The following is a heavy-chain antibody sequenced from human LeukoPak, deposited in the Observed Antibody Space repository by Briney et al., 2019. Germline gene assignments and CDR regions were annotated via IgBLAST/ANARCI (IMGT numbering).Heavy chain of an antibody. Sequence: GGSLRLSCAASRFTLDDFAMHWVRQAPGKGLEWVSYISSGTTTIYYADSVKGRFTISRDNAKNSLYLQMNSLRAEDTAVYYCARRYCSSTSCTLNYWGQGTLVTVSS. V-gene: IGHV3-48*03. CDR2: ISSGTTTI. D-gene: IGHD2-2*01. J-gene: IGHJ4*02. CDR1: RFTLDDFA. CDR3: ARRYCSSTSCTLNY.